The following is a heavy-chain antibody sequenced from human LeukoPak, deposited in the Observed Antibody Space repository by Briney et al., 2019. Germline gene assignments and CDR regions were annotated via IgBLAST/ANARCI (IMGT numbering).Heavy chain of an antibody. CDR1: GYTFTGYY. V-gene: IGHV1-2*06. CDR3: ARGGYSYGYLNYFDY. Sequence: ASVKVSCKASGYTFTGYYMHRVRQAPGQGLEWMGRINPNSGGTNYAQKFQGRVTMTRDTSISTAYMELSRLRSDDTAVYYCARGGYSYGYLNYFDYWGQGTLVTVSS. CDR2: INPNSGGT. D-gene: IGHD5-18*01. J-gene: IGHJ4*02.